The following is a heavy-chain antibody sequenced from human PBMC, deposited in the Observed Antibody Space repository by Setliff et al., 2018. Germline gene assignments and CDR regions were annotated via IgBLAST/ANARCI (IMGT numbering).Heavy chain of an antibody. CDR2: IYTSWST. CDR1: GDSISSRTYY. V-gene: IGHV4-61*09. CDR3: ARMSGFQYMDV. J-gene: IGHJ6*03. D-gene: IGHD3-3*01. Sequence: SETLSLTCTVSGDSISSRTYYWSWIRQPAGKGLEWIGHIYTSWSTIYNPSLKSRLTISLDTSKNQFSLNLSSVTAADTAVYYCARMSGFQYMDVWGKGTTVTVLL.